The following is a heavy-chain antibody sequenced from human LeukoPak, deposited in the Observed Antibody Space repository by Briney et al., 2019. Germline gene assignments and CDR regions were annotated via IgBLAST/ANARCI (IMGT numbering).Heavy chain of an antibody. CDR3: AKLGGQEVYNYYVGV. CDR2: IIDSGDIT. V-gene: IGHV3-23*01. J-gene: IGHJ6*03. D-gene: IGHD3-16*01. CDR1: GFTLSSYA. Sequence: GGSLRLFCEASGFTLSSYAMSWVRQAPGKGLEWVSGIIDSGDITYYANSVKGRFTISRDNSKNTLYLQMNSQRAEDTAVYYCAKLGGQEVYNYYVGVWGKGTTVAVSS.